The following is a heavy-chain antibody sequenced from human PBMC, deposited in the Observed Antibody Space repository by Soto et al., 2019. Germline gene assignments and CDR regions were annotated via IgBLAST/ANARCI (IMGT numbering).Heavy chain of an antibody. D-gene: IGHD6-19*01. J-gene: IGHJ6*02. CDR1: GGTFSSYA. V-gene: IGHV1-69*06. Sequence: QVQLVQSGAEVKKPGSSVKVSCKASGGTFSSYAISWVRQAPGHGLEWMGGIIPIFGTANYAQKLQGRVTITADKSTGTAYMELSSLRSEDTAVYYCARDQEQGVGYYGMDVWGQGTTVTVSS. CDR2: IIPIFGTA. CDR3: ARDQEQGVGYYGMDV.